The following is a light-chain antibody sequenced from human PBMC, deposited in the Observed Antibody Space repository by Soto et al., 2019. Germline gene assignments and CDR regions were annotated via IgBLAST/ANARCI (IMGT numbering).Light chain of an antibody. CDR2: AAS. CDR3: QKYTNVPA. Sequence: DIQMTQSPSSLSASVGDRVTITCRARQGISNYLAWYQQIPGKVTKLLISAASTLQSGVPSRFSGSGSGTDFTLTISSLQPEDVATYYCQKYTNVPAFGGGTKVEIK. CDR1: QGISNY. V-gene: IGKV1-27*01. J-gene: IGKJ4*01.